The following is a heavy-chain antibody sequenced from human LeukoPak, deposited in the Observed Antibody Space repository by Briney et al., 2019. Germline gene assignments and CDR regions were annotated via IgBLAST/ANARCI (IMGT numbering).Heavy chain of an antibody. D-gene: IGHD3-3*01. V-gene: IGHV3-30*18. Sequence: GGSLGLSCAASGFTFSSYGMHWVRQAPGKGLEWVAVISYDGSNKYYADSVKGRFTISRDNSKNTLYLQMNSLRAEDTAVYYCAKGSSYLAYWGQGTLVTVSS. CDR1: GFTFSSYG. CDR3: AKGSSYLAY. CDR2: ISYDGSNK. J-gene: IGHJ4*02.